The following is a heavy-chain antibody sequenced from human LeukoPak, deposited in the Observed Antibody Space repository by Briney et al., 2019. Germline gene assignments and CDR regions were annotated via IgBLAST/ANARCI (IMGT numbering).Heavy chain of an antibody. CDR1: GGSISSYY. Sequence: SETLSLTCTVSGGSISSYYCSWIRQPPGKGLEWIGDVTHSGSTNYNPSLKSRVAISVDTSKNQFSLKLSSVTAADTAVYYCARARGAEAIDYWGQGTLVTVSS. J-gene: IGHJ4*02. V-gene: IGHV4-34*01. D-gene: IGHD3-10*01. CDR2: VTHSGST. CDR3: ARARGAEAIDY.